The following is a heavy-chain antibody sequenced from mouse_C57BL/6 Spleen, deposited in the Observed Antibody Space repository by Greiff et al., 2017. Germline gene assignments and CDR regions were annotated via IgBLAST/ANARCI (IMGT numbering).Heavy chain of an antibody. CDR3: ARKSTVVYFDY. Sequence: QVQLQQPGAELVKPGASVQLSCKASGYTFTSYWITWVKQRPGQGLEWIGDIYPGSGSTNYNEKFKSKATLTVDTASSTAYMQLSSLTSEDSAVFDCARKSTVVYFDYWGQGTTLTVSS. V-gene: IGHV1-55*01. CDR1: GYTFTSYW. J-gene: IGHJ2*01. D-gene: IGHD1-1*01. CDR2: IYPGSGST.